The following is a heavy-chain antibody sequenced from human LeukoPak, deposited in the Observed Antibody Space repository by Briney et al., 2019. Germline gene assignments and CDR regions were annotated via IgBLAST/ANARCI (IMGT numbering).Heavy chain of an antibody. CDR3: ARRQGCSSTSCPPDY. D-gene: IGHD2-2*01. J-gene: IGHJ4*02. CDR2: IYPGDSDT. CDR1: GYSFNTYW. Sequence: ESLKISCRGSGYSFNTYWIGWVRQMPGKGLEWMGIIYPGDSDTRYSPSFQGQGTMSADKSINTAYLQWSSLKASDTAMYYCARRQGCSSTSCPPDYWGQGTLVTVSS. V-gene: IGHV5-51*01.